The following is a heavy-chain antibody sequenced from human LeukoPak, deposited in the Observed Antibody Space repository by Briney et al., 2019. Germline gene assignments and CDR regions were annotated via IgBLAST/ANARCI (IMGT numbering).Heavy chain of an antibody. CDR3: AKPSYGDYGYYFDY. D-gene: IGHD4-17*01. CDR2: ISGSGGST. V-gene: IGHV3-23*01. CDR1: GFTVNSIY. Sequence: GGSLRLSCAASGFTVNSIYMSWVRQAPGKGLEWVAAISGSGGSTYYADSVKGRFTISRDNSKNTLYLQMNSLRAEDTAVYYCAKPSYGDYGYYFDYWGQGTLVTVSS. J-gene: IGHJ4*02.